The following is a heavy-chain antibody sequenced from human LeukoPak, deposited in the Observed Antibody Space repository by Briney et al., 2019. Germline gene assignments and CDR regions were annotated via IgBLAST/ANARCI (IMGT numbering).Heavy chain of an antibody. CDR1: GGSISSSSYY. Sequence: SETLSLTCTVSGGSISSSSYYWGWIRQPPGKGLEWIGSIYYSGSTYYNPSLKSRVTISVDTSKNQFSLKLSSVTAADTAVYYCARGGYYYGSGSDYWGQGTLVTVSS. D-gene: IGHD3-10*01. CDR3: ARGGYYYGSGSDY. CDR2: IYYSGST. V-gene: IGHV4-39*07. J-gene: IGHJ4*02.